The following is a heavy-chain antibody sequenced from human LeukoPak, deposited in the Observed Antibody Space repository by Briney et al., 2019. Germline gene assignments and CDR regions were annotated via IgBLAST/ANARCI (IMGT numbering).Heavy chain of an antibody. V-gene: IGHV4-4*07. D-gene: IGHD3-10*01. CDR2: IYSSGST. J-gene: IGHJ6*03. CDR1: GVSISSYY. Sequence: SETLSLTCTVSGVSISSYYWIWLRQPAGKGLEWIGRIYSSGSTNYNPSLKSRITMSVDTSKNQFSLKVSSVTAADTAVYYCTRDGRPGTYYYYMDVWGKGTTVSISS. CDR3: TRDGRPGTYYYYMDV.